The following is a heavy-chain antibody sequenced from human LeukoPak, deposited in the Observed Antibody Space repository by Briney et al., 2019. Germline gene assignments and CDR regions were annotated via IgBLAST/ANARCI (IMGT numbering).Heavy chain of an antibody. D-gene: IGHD3-16*01. Sequence: PSETLSLTCTVSGGSISSYYWSWIRQPPGKGLEWIGYIYYSGSTNYNPSLKSRVTISVDTSKNQFSLKLSSVTAADTAVYYCARDPTRFGLDYWGQGTLVTVSS. CDR1: GGSISSYY. CDR2: IYYSGST. V-gene: IGHV4-59*01. J-gene: IGHJ4*02. CDR3: ARDPTRFGLDY.